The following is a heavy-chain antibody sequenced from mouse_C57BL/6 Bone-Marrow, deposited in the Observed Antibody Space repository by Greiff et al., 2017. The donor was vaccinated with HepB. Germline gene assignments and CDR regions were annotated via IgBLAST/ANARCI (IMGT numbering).Heavy chain of an antibody. CDR2: IYPGNGDT. V-gene: IGHV1-12*01. Sequence: QVQLQQPGAELVRPGASVKMSCKASGYTFTSYNMHWVKQTPRQGLEWIGAIYPGNGDTSYNQKFKGKTTLTVDKSSSTAYMQLSSLTSEDAAVYYCARFATWAMDYWGQGTSVTVSS. CDR3: ARFATWAMDY. D-gene: IGHD1-1*01. J-gene: IGHJ4*01. CDR1: GYTFTSYN.